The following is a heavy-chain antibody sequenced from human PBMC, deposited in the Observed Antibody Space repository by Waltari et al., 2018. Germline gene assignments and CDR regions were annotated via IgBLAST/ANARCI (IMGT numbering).Heavy chain of an antibody. CDR2: IYPDDSDI. J-gene: IGHJ3*02. V-gene: IGHV5-51*01. D-gene: IGHD3-16*01. Sequence: VQLVQSGAELKKPGESLKISCKTSGYDFLNYWIGWVRQKPGNGLEWMGIIYPDDSDIRYSPSFEGQVTFSVDKSNNTAFLQWRNLKASDTAMYFCARPKSWGRVGPHDAFEIWGQGTVVTVSS. CDR3: ARPKSWGRVGPHDAFEI. CDR1: GYDFLNYW.